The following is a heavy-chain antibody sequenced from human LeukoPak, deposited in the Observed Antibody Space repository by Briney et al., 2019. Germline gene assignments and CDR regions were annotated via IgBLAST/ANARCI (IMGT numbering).Heavy chain of an antibody. Sequence: SQTLSLTCTVSGGSISSGDYYWSWIRQPPGKGLEWIGYIYYSGITYYNPSLKSRVTISVDTAKNQFSLKLSSVTAADTAVYYCARGGIQLWSNWFDPWGQGTLVTVSS. CDR1: GGSISSGDYY. J-gene: IGHJ5*02. CDR3: ARGGIQLWSNWFDP. D-gene: IGHD5-18*01. V-gene: IGHV4-30-4*01. CDR2: IYYSGIT.